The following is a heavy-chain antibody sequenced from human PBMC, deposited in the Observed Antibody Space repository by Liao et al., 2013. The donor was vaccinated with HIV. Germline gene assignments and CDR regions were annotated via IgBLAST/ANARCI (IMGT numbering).Heavy chain of an antibody. CDR3: ARDLYYYDSSGYSRLDY. Sequence: QVQLQESGPGLVKPSETLSLTCTVSGGSISSSSYYWGWIRQPPGKGLEWIGSIYYSGSTYYNPSLKSRVTISVDTSKNQFSLKLSSVTAADTAVYYCARDLYYYDSSGYSRLDYWGQGTLVTVSS. J-gene: IGHJ4*02. CDR2: IYYSGST. D-gene: IGHD3-22*01. V-gene: IGHV4-39*07. CDR1: GGSISSSSYY.